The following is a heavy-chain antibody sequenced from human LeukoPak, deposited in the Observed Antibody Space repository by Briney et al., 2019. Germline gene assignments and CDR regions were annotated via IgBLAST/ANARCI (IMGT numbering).Heavy chain of an antibody. J-gene: IGHJ6*03. V-gene: IGHV1-18*01. D-gene: IGHD2-15*01. CDR1: GYTFTSYG. CDR2: ISAYNGNT. Sequence: TSVKVSCKASGYTFTSYGISWVRQAPGQGLEWMGWISAYNGNTNYAQKLQGRVTMTTDTSTSTAYMELRSLRSDDTAVYYCARLIGCWWCSGGSYYYYMDVWGKGTTVTVSS. CDR3: ARLIGCWWCSGGSYYYYMDV.